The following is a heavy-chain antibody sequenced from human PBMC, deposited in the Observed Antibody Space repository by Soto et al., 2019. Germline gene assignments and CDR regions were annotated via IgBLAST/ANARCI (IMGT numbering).Heavy chain of an antibody. Sequence: QVQLVESGGGVVQPGRSLRLSCAASGFIFSNYGMRWVRQAPGEGLECVALIWSDGTNEHYVASVKGRFTISRDNSKNTLYLQMNSLTVEDTAVYYCARGPLTNTRTAFDIWGQGTMVIVSS. CDR2: IWSDGTNE. V-gene: IGHV3-33*01. J-gene: IGHJ3*02. D-gene: IGHD2-8*01. CDR3: ARGPLTNTRTAFDI. CDR1: GFIFSNYG.